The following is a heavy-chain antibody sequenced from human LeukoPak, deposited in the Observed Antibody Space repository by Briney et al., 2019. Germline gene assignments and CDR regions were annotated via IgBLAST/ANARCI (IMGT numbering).Heavy chain of an antibody. CDR2: INAGNGNT. D-gene: IGHD2-15*01. CDR3: ARDLIRYCSGGSCYSVRYGMDV. J-gene: IGHJ6*02. Sequence: ASVKVSCKASGYTFTSYAMHWVRQAPGQRLEWMGWINAGNGNTKYSQKFQGRVTMTTDTSTSTAYMELRSLRSDDTAVYYCARDLIRYCSGGSCYSVRYGMDVWGQGTTVTVSS. V-gene: IGHV1-3*01. CDR1: GYTFTSYA.